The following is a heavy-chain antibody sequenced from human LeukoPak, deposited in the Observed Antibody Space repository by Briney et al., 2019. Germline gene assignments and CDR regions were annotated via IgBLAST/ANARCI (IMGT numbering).Heavy chain of an antibody. Sequence: PSETLSLTCTVSGGSISSYYWSWIRQPPGKGLKWIGYIYYGGSTNYNPSLKSRVTISVDTSKNQFSLKLSSVTAADTAVYYCASQPLSIAAAVSWGQGTLVTVSS. CDR1: GGSISSYY. V-gene: IGHV4-59*08. CDR3: ASQPLSIAAAVS. CDR2: IYYGGST. J-gene: IGHJ1*01. D-gene: IGHD6-13*01.